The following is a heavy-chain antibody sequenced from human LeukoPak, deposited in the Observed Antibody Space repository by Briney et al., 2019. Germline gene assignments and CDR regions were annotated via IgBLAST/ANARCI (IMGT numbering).Heavy chain of an antibody. V-gene: IGHV3-66*01. D-gene: IGHD3-22*01. CDR2: IYSGGST. CDR1: GFTVSTNY. Sequence: GGSLRLSCAASGFTVSTNYMSWVRQAPGKGLEWVSLIYSGGSTYYADSVKGRSTISRDNSKNTLYLQMNSLRAEDTALYYCARGGIGYYDSSDYDEYFQHWGQGTLVTVSS. J-gene: IGHJ1*01. CDR3: ARGGIGYYDSSDYDEYFQH.